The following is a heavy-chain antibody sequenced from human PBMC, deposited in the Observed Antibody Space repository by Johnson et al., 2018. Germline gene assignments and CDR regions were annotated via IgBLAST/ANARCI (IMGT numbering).Heavy chain of an antibody. CDR1: GGSLDNSDYY. CDR3: AIQRYAVKFFSS. CDR2: MSYSGTT. D-gene: IGHD5-24*01. Sequence: QVQLQESGPRLVRPSETLSLNCTVSGGSLDNSDYYCGWIRQPPGKGLEWIASMSYSGTTYYSPSLKNRVTISRDASQKYLSLKMTSVSAADTALYYCAIQRYAVKFFSSGGQGILVTVSS. J-gene: IGHJ4*02. V-gene: IGHV4-39*07.